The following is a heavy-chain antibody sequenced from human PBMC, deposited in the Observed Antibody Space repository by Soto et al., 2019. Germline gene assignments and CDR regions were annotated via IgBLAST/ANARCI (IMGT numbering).Heavy chain of an antibody. CDR3: ARHFSVDYFDY. V-gene: IGHV4-39*01. Sequence: SETLSLTCPVSGDSITSNSYFWAWIRQPPGKGLEWIGSIYYSGTTYKKPSLKSRVTISVDRSKNQFSLKLSSVTAADTAVYYCARHFSVDYFDYWGQGALVSVS. CDR1: GDSITSNSYF. CDR2: IYYSGTT. J-gene: IGHJ4*02.